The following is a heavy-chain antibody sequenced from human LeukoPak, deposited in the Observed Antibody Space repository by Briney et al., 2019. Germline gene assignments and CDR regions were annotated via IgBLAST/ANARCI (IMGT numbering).Heavy chain of an antibody. Sequence: GGSLRLSCAASGFTFDDYAMHWVRHAPGKGLEWVSGISWNSGSIVYADSVKGRFTISRDNAKNSLYLQMNSLRAEDTALYYCAKGRWLQSSDHWYFDLWGRGTLVTVSS. D-gene: IGHD5-24*01. J-gene: IGHJ2*01. CDR3: AKGRWLQSSDHWYFDL. CDR2: ISWNSGSI. V-gene: IGHV3-9*01. CDR1: GFTFDDYA.